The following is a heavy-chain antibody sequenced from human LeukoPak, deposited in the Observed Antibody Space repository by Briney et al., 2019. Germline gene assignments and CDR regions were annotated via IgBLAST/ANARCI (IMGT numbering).Heavy chain of an antibody. Sequence: SETLSLTCTVSGGSISSGSYYWSWIRQPAGEGLEWIGRIYTSGSTNYNPSLKSRVTISVDTSKNQFSLKLSSVTAADTAVYYCARARRDAFDIWGQGTMVTVSS. CDR2: IYTSGST. CDR1: GGSISSGSYY. CDR3: ARARRDAFDI. V-gene: IGHV4-61*02. J-gene: IGHJ3*02.